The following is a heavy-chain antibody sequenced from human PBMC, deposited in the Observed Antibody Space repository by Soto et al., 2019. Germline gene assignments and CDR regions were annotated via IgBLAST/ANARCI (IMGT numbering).Heavy chain of an antibody. Sequence: QVQLQESGPGLVKPSQTLSLTCTVSGGSISSGGYYWSWIRQHPGKGREWLGYIYYSGCTYYNPSIKRGVTISVDTSKNPFSPKLSPVTAADTAVYYCATGHMATTLGNFDYWCQGTPDPVSS. CDR3: ATGHMATTLGNFDY. CDR2: IYYSGCT. V-gene: IGHV4-31*03. J-gene: IGHJ4*02. CDR1: GGSISSGGYY. D-gene: IGHD5-12*01.